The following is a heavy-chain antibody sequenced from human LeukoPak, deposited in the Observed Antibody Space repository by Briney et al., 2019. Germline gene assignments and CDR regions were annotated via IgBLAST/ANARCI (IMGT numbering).Heavy chain of an antibody. Sequence: SETLSLTCTVSGGSISSYYWSWIRQPPGKGLEWIGYIYYSGSTNYNPSLKSRVTISVDTSKNQFSLKLSSVTAADTAVYYCAREVVIAATYDYWGQGTLVTVSS. D-gene: IGHD2-15*01. V-gene: IGHV4-59*01. CDR2: IYYSGST. CDR3: AREVVIAATYDY. J-gene: IGHJ4*02. CDR1: GGSISSYY.